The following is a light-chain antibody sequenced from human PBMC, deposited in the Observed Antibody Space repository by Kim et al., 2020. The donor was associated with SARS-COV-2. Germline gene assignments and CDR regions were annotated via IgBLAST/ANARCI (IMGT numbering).Light chain of an antibody. CDR1: QSVSSTY. J-gene: IGKJ2*01. CDR2: GGS. Sequence: EIVLTQSPGTLSLSPGERATLSCRASQSVSSTYLAWYQQAPGQAPRLLIYGGSSRATGIPDRFSGSGSGTDFTLTISRLEPEDFAVYYCHLYGSSPPYTFGQGTKLEI. V-gene: IGKV3-20*01. CDR3: HLYGSSPPYT.